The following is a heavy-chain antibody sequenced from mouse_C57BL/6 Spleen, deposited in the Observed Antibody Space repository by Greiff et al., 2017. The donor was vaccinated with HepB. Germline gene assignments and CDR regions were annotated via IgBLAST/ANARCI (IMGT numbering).Heavy chain of an antibody. Sequence: VQLQQPGAELVRPGTSVKLSCKASGYTFTSYWMHWVKQRPGQGLEWIGVIDPSDSYTNYNQKFKGKATLTVDTSSSTAYMQLSSLTSEDSAVYYCARGRVVADYWGQGTTLTVSS. J-gene: IGHJ2*01. D-gene: IGHD1-1*01. CDR3: ARGRVVADY. CDR1: GYTFTSYW. V-gene: IGHV1-59*01. CDR2: IDPSDSYT.